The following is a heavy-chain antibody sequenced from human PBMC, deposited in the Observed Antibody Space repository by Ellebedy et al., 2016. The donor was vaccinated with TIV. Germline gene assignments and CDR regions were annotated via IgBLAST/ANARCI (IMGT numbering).Heavy chain of an antibody. CDR3: ARRGSYGDYAVQVNSWFDR. CDR2: IYQDGSVQ. D-gene: IGHD4-17*01. CDR1: GFSFRSYW. V-gene: IGHV3-7*01. Sequence: GESLKISCAATGFSFRSYWMSWVRQAPGKGLEWVTNIYQDGSVQYYLYFVKGRFTISRDNAINSLFLQMNSLRAGDTAVYYCARRGSYGDYAVQVNSWFDRWGRGTLVTVSS. J-gene: IGHJ5*02.